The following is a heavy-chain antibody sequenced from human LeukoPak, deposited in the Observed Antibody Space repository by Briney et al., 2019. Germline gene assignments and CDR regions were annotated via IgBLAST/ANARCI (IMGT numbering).Heavy chain of an antibody. Sequence: SETLSLTCAVYGGSFSGYYWSWIRQPPGKGLEWIGYIYYSGSTNYNPSLKSRVTISVDTSKNQFSLKLSSVTAADTAVYYCARGECTNGVCYGGVDYWGQGTLVTVSS. J-gene: IGHJ4*02. V-gene: IGHV4-59*01. D-gene: IGHD2-8*01. CDR1: GGSFSGYY. CDR2: IYYSGST. CDR3: ARGECTNGVCYGGVDY.